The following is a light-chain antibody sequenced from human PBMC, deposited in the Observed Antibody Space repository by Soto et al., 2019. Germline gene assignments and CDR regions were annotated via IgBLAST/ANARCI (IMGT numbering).Light chain of an antibody. V-gene: IGLV1-51*01. CDR2: DND. Sequence: QSVLTEPPSVSAAPGQKVTISCSGSSSNIGTNYVSWYQHLPGTAPKLLIYDNDKRPSGIPDRFSGSKSGTSATLGITGLQTGDEADYYCATWQSSLTGGWVFGGGTKLTVL. CDR3: ATWQSSLTGGWV. CDR1: SSNIGTNY. J-gene: IGLJ3*02.